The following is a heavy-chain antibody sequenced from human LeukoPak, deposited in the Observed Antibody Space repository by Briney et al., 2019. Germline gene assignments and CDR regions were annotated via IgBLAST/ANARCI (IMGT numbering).Heavy chain of an antibody. CDR3: TKVRSGSSNWALRVFDY. Sequence: GGSLRLSCAASGFTFSSYAMSWVRQAPGKGLEWVSAISGSGGSTYYADSVKGRFTISRDNSKNTLYLEMNSLRVEDTAVYYCTKVRSGSSNWALRVFDYWGQGALVTVSS. CDR1: GFTFSSYA. D-gene: IGHD4-11*01. V-gene: IGHV3-23*01. CDR2: ISGSGGST. J-gene: IGHJ4*02.